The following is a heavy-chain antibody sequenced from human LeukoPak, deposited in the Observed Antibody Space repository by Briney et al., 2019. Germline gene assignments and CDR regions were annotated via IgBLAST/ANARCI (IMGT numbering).Heavy chain of an antibody. CDR2: VNPNIGDT. J-gene: IGHJ5*02. D-gene: IGHD3-10*01. V-gene: IGHV1-2*02. Sequence: ASVKVSCKASGYTFTDYYMHRVRQAPGQGLEWMGWVNPNIGDTNYAQKFQGRVTMTRDTSISTAYMELSRLRSDDTAVYYCARDYGSGSYPDPWGQGTLVTVSS. CDR1: GYTFTDYY. CDR3: ARDYGSGSYPDP.